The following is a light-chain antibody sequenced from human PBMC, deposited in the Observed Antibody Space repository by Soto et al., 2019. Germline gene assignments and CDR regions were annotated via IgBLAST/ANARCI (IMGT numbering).Light chain of an antibody. CDR1: QRVLYSSNNKNY. Sequence: DIVMTQSPDSLAVSLGERATINCKSSQRVLYSSNNKNYLAWYQQRRGQPPNLLIYWASTRESGVPDRFSGSGSGTDFTLTITSLQAEDVAVYYCQQYESTPPTFGQGTKLEIK. CDR3: QQYESTPPT. J-gene: IGKJ2*01. V-gene: IGKV4-1*01. CDR2: WAS.